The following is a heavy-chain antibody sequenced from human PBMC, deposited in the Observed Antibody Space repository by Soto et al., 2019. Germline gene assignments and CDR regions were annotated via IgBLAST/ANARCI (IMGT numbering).Heavy chain of an antibody. V-gene: IGHV4-59*01. CDR2: IYNSGNT. Sequence: QVQLQESGPGLVKPSETLSLTCTVSGGSISGYFWSWIRQPPGKGLQWIGNIYNSGNTDYNPSLMSPVTISVDTSRNQVSLNLTSMTAADTAVYFCAAPPRYWGQGILVAVSS. J-gene: IGHJ4*02. D-gene: IGHD6-6*01. CDR3: AAPPRY. CDR1: GGSISGYF.